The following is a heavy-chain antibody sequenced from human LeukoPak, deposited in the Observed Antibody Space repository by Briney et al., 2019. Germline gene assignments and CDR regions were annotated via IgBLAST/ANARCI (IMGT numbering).Heavy chain of an antibody. CDR3: ARARRELSLDY. V-gene: IGHV4-31*03. CDR2: IYYSGST. Sequence: SETLSLTCTVSGGSISSGGYYWSWIRQHPGKGLEWIGYIYYSGSTYYNPSLKSRVTISVDTSKNQFPLKLSSVTAADTAVYYCARARRELSLDYWGQGTLVTVSS. CDR1: GGSISSGGYY. D-gene: IGHD1-26*01. J-gene: IGHJ4*02.